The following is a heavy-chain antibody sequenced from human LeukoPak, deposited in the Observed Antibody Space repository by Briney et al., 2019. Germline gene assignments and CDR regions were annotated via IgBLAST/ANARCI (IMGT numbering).Heavy chain of an antibody. CDR2: ISGSGGST. CDR1: GFTFSSFA. V-gene: IGHV3-23*01. Sequence: GGSLRLSCAASGFTFSSFAMSWVRQAPGKGLEWVSAISGSGGSTYYADSVKGRFTISRDNSKNTLFLQMNSLRAEDTAVYYCAKDRSCAGSSCNVGSWGQGTMVTAPS. CDR3: AKDRSCAGSSCNVGS. D-gene: IGHD2-2*01. J-gene: IGHJ3*01.